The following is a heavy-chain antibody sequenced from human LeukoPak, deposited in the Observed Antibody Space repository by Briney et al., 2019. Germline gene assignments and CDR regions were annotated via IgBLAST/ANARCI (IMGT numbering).Heavy chain of an antibody. CDR1: GNYW. CDR2: INSDGSWT. J-gene: IGHJ4*02. Sequence: GGSLRLSCAASGNYWMHWVRQAPGKGLVWVSHINSDGSWTGYADSVKGRFTISKDNAKNTVYLQMNNLRAEDTAAYYCVSFYETYWGRGTLVTASS. D-gene: IGHD2-2*01. V-gene: IGHV3-74*01. CDR3: VSFYETY.